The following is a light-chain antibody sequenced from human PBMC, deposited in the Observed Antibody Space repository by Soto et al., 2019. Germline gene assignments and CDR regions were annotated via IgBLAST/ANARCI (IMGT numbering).Light chain of an antibody. CDR1: NSNIGSNY. J-gene: IGLJ3*02. Sequence: QSVLTQPPSASEAPGQRVTISCSANNSNIGSNYVHWYQQFPGMAPTILIYKNNQRPSGVPDRFSGSKSGTSASLAISGLRSEDEADYYWSTWYKNLGGPEFGGGTKLTVL. V-gene: IGLV1-47*01. CDR2: KNN. CDR3: STWYKNLGGPE.